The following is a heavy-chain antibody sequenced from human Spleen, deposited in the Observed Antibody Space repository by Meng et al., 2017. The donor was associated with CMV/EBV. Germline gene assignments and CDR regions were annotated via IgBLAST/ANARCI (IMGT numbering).Heavy chain of an antibody. CDR2: IYSDGTT. D-gene: IGHD2-15*01. CDR3: ASRQRWGGGSCCPFDY. J-gene: IGHJ4*02. Sequence: EVQLVEPGGGLVQPGVSLRLSCSASGFTVSSSYMTWVRQAPGKGLEWVSVIYSDGTTYYADSVKGRFTISRDNSKNTLYLQMNSLRAEDTAVYYCASRQRWGGGSCCPFDYWGQGTLVTVSS. V-gene: IGHV3-66*01. CDR1: GFTVSSSY.